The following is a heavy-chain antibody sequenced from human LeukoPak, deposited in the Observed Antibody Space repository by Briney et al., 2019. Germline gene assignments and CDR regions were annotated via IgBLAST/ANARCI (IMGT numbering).Heavy chain of an antibody. CDR3: AKRYNGSYWDAFDI. D-gene: IGHD1-26*01. CDR2: IYSGGST. J-gene: IGHJ3*02. CDR1: GFTVSSNY. V-gene: IGHV3-66*02. Sequence: GGSLRLSCAASGFTVSSNYMSWVRQAPGKGLEWVSVIYSGGSTYYADSVKRRFTISRDNSKNTMYLQMNSLSAEDTAEYYCAKRYNGSYWDAFDIWGQGTMVTVSS.